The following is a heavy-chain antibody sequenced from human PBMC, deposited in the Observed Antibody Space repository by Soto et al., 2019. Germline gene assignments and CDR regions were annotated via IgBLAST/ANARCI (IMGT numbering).Heavy chain of an antibody. CDR1: GGSFSGYY. CDR2: INHSGST. J-gene: IGHJ4*02. Sequence: PSETLSLTCAVYGGSFSGYYWSWIRQPPGKGLEWIGEINHSGSTNYNPPLKSRVTISVDTSKNQFSLKLSSVTAADTAVYYCARGDRRRIAARPTYFDYWGQGTLVTVSS. V-gene: IGHV4-34*01. D-gene: IGHD6-6*01. CDR3: ARGDRRRIAARPTYFDY.